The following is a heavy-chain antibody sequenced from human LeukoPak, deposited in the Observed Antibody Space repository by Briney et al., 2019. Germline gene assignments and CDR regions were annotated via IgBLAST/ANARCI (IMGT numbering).Heavy chain of an antibody. D-gene: IGHD5-18*01. Sequence: GGSLRLSCAASGFTFSSYGMHWVRQAPGKGLEWVAVIWYDGSNKYYADSVKGRFTISRDNSKNTLYLQMNSLRAEDTAVNYCAKDPGDVNTAMMFDYWGQGTLVTVSS. CDR1: GFTFSSYG. CDR2: IWYDGSNK. CDR3: AKDPGDVNTAMMFDY. J-gene: IGHJ4*02. V-gene: IGHV3-33*06.